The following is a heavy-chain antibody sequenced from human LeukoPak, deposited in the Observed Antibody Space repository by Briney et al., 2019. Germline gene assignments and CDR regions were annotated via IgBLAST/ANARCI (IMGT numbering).Heavy chain of an antibody. V-gene: IGHV1-3*04. Sequence: ASVKVSCKASGYTLSTYAMHWARQAPGQSLEWMGWINTATGNTKYSQEFQGRVTFTRDTSASTAYMELSTLRSEDTAVYHCARGKGFCSGGSCHFDSWGQGTLVTVSS. CDR2: INTATGNT. CDR1: GYTLSTYA. J-gene: IGHJ4*02. D-gene: IGHD2-15*01. CDR3: ARGKGFCSGGSCHFDS.